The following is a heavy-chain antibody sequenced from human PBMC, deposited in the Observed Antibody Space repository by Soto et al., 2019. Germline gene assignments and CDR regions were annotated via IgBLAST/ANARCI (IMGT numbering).Heavy chain of an antibody. CDR1: GFSFNSYA. V-gene: IGHV3-21*01. CDR3: VRDFSRIVGATADAFDL. J-gene: IGHJ3*01. Sequence: GGSLRLSCVASGFSFNSYAMNWVRLAPGKGPEWVATISATGYYIYYADSVQGRFTISRDNARKSLFLQMNGLEAEDTAVYYCVRDFSRIVGATADAFDLWGQGTPATVSS. D-gene: IGHD1-26*01. CDR2: ISATGYYI.